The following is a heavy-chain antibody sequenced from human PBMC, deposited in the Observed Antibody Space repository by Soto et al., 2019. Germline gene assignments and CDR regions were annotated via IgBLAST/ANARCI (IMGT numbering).Heavy chain of an antibody. CDR2: ISYDGSNK. V-gene: IGHV3-30*18. CDR3: AKDIRFLEWSHLEDY. D-gene: IGHD3-3*01. CDR1: GFIFSSYG. Sequence: QPGGSLRLSCAASGFIFSSYGMHWVRQAPGKGLEWVAVISYDGSNKYYADSVKGRFTISRDNSKNTLYLQMNSLRAEDTAVYYCAKDIRFLEWSHLEDYWGQGTLVTVSS. J-gene: IGHJ4*02.